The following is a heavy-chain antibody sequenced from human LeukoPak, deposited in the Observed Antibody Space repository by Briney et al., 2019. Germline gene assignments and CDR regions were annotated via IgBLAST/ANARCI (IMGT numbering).Heavy chain of an antibody. V-gene: IGHV3-21*01. Sequence: GGSLRLSCAASGFTFTSYSMNWVRQAPGRGLEWVSSISSSSTYIYYADSVKGRFTISRDNAKNSLYLQMNSLRAEDTAVYYCARDPWAVTTPSNWFDPWGQGTLVTVSS. CDR3: ARDPWAVTTPSNWFDP. D-gene: IGHD4-17*01. CDR2: ISSSSTYI. J-gene: IGHJ5*02. CDR1: GFTFTSYS.